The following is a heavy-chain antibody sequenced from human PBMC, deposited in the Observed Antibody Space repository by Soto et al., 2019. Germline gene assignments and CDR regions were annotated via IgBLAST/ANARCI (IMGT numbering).Heavy chain of an antibody. J-gene: IGHJ6*02. CDR1: AFTLSAYD. Sequence: ESLRLSCAASAFTLSAYDMHWVRQPNGKGLEWVSALGAADDPYYLGSVKGRFTISRENAKNSLYLQMNNLRAGDTAVYYCARAYSGRLPRRADYYYAMDVWGQGTTVTVSS. D-gene: IGHD2-15*01. V-gene: IGHV3-13*05. CDR2: LGAADDP. CDR3: ARAYSGRLPRRADYYYAMDV.